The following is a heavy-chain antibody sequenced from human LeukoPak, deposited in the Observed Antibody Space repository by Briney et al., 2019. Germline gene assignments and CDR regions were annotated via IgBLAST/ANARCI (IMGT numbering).Heavy chain of an antibody. CDR2: IYYSGST. J-gene: IGHJ3*02. Sequence: PSETLSLTCSVSRGSISSDYYYWSWIRQPPGKGLEWIGYIYYSGSTNYNPSLKSRVTISVDTSKNQFSLKLSSVTAADTAVYYCARGFTVAGSNDAFDIWGQGTMVTVSS. V-gene: IGHV4-61*01. CDR3: ARGFTVAGSNDAFDI. CDR1: RGSISSDYYY. D-gene: IGHD6-19*01.